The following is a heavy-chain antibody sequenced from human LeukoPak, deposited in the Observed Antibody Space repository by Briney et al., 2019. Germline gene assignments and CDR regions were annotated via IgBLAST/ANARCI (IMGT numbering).Heavy chain of an antibody. CDR1: GFTFTSSA. Sequence: GASVKVSCKASGFTFTSSAMQWVRRARGQRLEWIGWIVVGSGNTNYAQKFQERVTITRDMSTSTAYMELSSLRSEDTAVYYCAAEVGSSYWFDPWGQGTLVTVSS. D-gene: IGHD6-13*01. CDR3: AAEVGSSYWFDP. V-gene: IGHV1-58*02. CDR2: IVVGSGNT. J-gene: IGHJ5*02.